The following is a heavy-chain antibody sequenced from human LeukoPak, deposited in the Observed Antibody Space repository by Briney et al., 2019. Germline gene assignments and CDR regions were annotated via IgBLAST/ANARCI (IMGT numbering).Heavy chain of an antibody. J-gene: IGHJ4*02. V-gene: IGHV4-31*03. D-gene: IGHD6-13*01. CDR1: DGSISSGGYY. CDR2: IYYSGST. CDR3: ARAPGSSSWYILGY. Sequence: PSETLSLTCTVSDGSISSGGYYWSWIRQHPGKGLEWIGYIYYSGSTYYNPSLKSRVTISVDTSKNQFSLKLSSVTAADTAVYYCARAPGSSSWYILGYWGQGTLVTVSS.